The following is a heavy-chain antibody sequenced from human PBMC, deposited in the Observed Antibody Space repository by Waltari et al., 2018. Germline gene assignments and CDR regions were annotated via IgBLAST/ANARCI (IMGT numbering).Heavy chain of an antibody. V-gene: IGHV4-38-2*01. CDR3: ATEGGAGVGDNWFDP. D-gene: IGHD3-3*01. CDR1: GYSISSGYY. CDR2: IYHSGST. J-gene: IGHJ5*02. Sequence: QVQLQESGPGLVKPSETLSLTCAVSGYSISSGYYWGWIRQPPGKGLEWIGSIYHSGSTYYNPSLKSLVTISVDTSKNQFSLKLSSVTAADTAVYYGATEGGAGVGDNWFDPWGQGTLVTVSS.